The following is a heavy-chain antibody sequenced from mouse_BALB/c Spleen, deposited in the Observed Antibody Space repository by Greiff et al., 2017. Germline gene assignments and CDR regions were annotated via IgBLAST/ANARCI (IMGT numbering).Heavy chain of an antibody. V-gene: IGHV5-9*03. D-gene: IGHD1-1*01. CDR2: ISSGGGNT. J-gene: IGHJ4*01. Sequence: EVKLQESGGGLVKPGGSLKLSCAASGFTFSSYTMSWVRQTPEKRLEWVATISSGGGNTYYPDSVKGRFTISRDNAKNNLYLQMSSLRSEDTALYYCARYYYGTLYAMDYWGQGTSVTVSS. CDR1: GFTFSSYT. CDR3: ARYYYGTLYAMDY.